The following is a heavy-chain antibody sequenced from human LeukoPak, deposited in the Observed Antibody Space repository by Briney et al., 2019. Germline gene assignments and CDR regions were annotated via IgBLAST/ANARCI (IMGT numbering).Heavy chain of an antibody. V-gene: IGHV4-59*01. D-gene: IGHD2-21*01. CDR1: GGSISSYY. Sequence: SETLSLTCTVSGGSISSYYWSWIRQPPGKGLEWIGYIYYSGSTNYNPSLKSRVTISVDTSKNQFSLKLSSVTAADTAVYYCARGYSPAPEDLWGRGTLVTVSS. CDR3: ARGYSPAPEDL. CDR2: IYYSGST. J-gene: IGHJ2*01.